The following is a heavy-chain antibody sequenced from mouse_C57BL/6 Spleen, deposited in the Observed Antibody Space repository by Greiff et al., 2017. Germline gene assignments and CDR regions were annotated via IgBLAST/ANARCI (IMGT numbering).Heavy chain of an antibody. D-gene: IGHD1-1*01. V-gene: IGHV7-3*01. CDR1: GFTFTDYY. Sequence: EVQRVESGGGLVQPGGSLSLSCAASGFTFTDYYMRWVRQPPGKALEWLGFIRHKANGYTTEYSASVKGLFTIARDYSQSILDLTMNALRAEDSATYCCARYGDYGSSPFAYWGQATLVSVAA. J-gene: IGHJ3*01. CDR2: IRHKANGYTT. CDR3: ARYGDYGSSPFAY.